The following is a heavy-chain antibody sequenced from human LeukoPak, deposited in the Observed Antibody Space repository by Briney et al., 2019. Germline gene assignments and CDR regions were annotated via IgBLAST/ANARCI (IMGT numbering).Heavy chain of an antibody. CDR2: ISGSRGRT. V-gene: IGHV3-23*01. CDR3: ATQQWLVSDFDY. CDR1: GFTFSNYG. D-gene: IGHD6-19*01. J-gene: IGHJ4*02. Sequence: GGSLRLSCAASGFTFSNYGMSWVRQAPGKGLKWVSGISGSRGRTYYADSVKGRFTISRDNSKNTLYLQMNSLRAEDTAIYYCATQQWLVSDFDYWGQGTLVTVSS.